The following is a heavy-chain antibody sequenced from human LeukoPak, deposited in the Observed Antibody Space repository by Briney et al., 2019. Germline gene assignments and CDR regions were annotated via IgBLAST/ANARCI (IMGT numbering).Heavy chain of an antibody. V-gene: IGHV1-69*13. J-gene: IGHJ6*02. CDR1: GGTFSSYA. CDR3: AREGYSGYGTLYYYYGMDV. Sequence: ASVKVSCKASGGTFSSYAISWVRQAPGQGLEWMGGIIPIFGTANYAQKFQGRVTITADESTSTAYMELSSLRSEDTAAYYCAREGYSGYGTLYYYYGMDVWGQGTTVTVSS. CDR2: IIPIFGTA. D-gene: IGHD5-12*01.